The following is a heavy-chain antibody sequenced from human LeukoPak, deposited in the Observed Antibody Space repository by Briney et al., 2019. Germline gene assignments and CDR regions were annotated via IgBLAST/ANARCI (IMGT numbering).Heavy chain of an antibody. CDR1: GGSFSGYY. CDR2: INHSGST. D-gene: IGHD5-24*01. J-gene: IGHJ4*02. Sequence: TSETLSLTCAVYGGSFSGYYWSWIRQPPGKGLEWIGEINHSGSTNYNPSLKSRVTISVDTSKNQFSLKLSSVTAADTAVYYCAENRDGSDYWGQGTLVTVSS. CDR3: AENRDGSDY. V-gene: IGHV4-34*01.